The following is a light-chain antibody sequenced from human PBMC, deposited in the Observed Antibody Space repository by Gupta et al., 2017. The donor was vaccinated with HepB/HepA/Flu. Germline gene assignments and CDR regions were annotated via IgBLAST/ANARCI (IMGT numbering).Light chain of an antibody. J-gene: IGKJ3*01. V-gene: IGKV1-39*01. CDR1: QSISNY. CDR2: AAS. CDR3: QQSYSTPFT. Sequence: DILMTQSASSLSASVGDRVTITCRASQSISNYLNWYLEKPGKAPKVLIYAASSLQSGVPSRFSGSGSGTDFTLTISSLQAEDFGTYFCQQSYSTPFTFGPGTKVEIK.